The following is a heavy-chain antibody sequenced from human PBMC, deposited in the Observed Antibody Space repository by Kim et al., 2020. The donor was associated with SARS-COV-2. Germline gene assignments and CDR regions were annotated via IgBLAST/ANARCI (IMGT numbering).Heavy chain of an antibody. Sequence: GGSLRLSCVVSGLTFSDAWMTWVRQAPGKGLEWVGRIKRSADGGTTDYAPLVKGRFTISRDDSKDTVYLEMNSLKTEDTGVYYCTTHMITMIVVVVKTEDYWGQGTRVTVSS. CDR3: TTHMITMIVVVVKTEDY. CDR2: IKRSADGGTT. J-gene: IGHJ4*02. D-gene: IGHD3-22*01. CDR1: GLTFSDAW. V-gene: IGHV3-15*05.